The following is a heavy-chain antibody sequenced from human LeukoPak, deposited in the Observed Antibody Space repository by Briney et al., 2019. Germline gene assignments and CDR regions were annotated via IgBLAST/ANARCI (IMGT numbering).Heavy chain of an antibody. CDR3: AGFTPAVDY. J-gene: IGHJ4*02. CDR1: GYSISSGHY. V-gene: IGHV4-38-2*01. Sequence: PSETLSLTCAVSGYSISSGHYWGWIRQPPGKGLEGIGRSYHSGGTYYNPSLKSRVTISVDTSKNQFSLKMKSVTAAATAVYYCAGFTPAVDYCSQGTLVTVSS. D-gene: IGHD3-10*01. CDR2: SYHSGGT.